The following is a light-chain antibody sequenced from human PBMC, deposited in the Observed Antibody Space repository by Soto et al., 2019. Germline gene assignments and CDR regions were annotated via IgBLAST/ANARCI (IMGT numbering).Light chain of an antibody. CDR2: FGS. V-gene: IGKV2-28*01. Sequence: DIVMTQSPLSLPVTPGEPASISCRSSQSLLLSNGYNPLSCYLQKPGQSPQLLIYFGSNRASGVADRVSGRGSGTDFTLKIRAVEAADVGTYYCMQGQQVPVTFGKGTRLEMK. J-gene: IGKJ5*01. CDR3: MQGQQVPVT. CDR1: QSLLLSNGYNP.